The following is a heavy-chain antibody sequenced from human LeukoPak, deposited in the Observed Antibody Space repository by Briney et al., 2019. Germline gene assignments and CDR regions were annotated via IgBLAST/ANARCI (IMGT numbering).Heavy chain of an antibody. CDR3: ARDPPGGAIDAFDI. CDR2: INPNSGGT. Sequence: ASVKVSCKTSGYTFTGYYIHWVRQASGQGLEWMGWINPNSGGTNSAQKFQGRVTVTRDTSISTAYMELSSLTSDDTAVYYCARDPPGGAIDAFDIWGQGTLVTVSS. V-gene: IGHV1-2*02. J-gene: IGHJ3*02. CDR1: GYTFTGYY. D-gene: IGHD2-2*01.